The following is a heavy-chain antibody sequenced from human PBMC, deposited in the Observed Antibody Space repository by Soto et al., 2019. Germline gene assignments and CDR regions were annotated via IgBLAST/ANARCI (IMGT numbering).Heavy chain of an antibody. CDR1: GGTFSSYS. CDR3: ARNYGGNPEDYYFDY. CDR2: IIPIFGTA. J-gene: IGHJ4*02. D-gene: IGHD4-17*01. Sequence: ASVHVSCKACGGTFSSYSIIWVRQAPGQGLEWMGGIIPIFGTANYEQKFQGRVTITADESTSTAYMELSSLRSEDTAVYYCARNYGGNPEDYYFDYWGQGTLVTVSS. V-gene: IGHV1-69*13.